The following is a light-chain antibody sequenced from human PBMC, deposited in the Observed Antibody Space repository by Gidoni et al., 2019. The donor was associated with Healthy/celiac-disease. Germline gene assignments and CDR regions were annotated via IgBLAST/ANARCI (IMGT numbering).Light chain of an antibody. CDR2: YAS. V-gene: IGKV3-11*01. J-gene: IGKJ4*01. CDR3: QQRSNWPT. CDR1: QSVSSY. Sequence: EIVLTQSTATLSLSPGERATLSCRASQSVSSYLAWYQQKPGQAPRLLIYYASNRATGIPARFSGSGSGTDFTLTISSLEPEDFAVYYCQQRSNWPTFGGGTKVEIK.